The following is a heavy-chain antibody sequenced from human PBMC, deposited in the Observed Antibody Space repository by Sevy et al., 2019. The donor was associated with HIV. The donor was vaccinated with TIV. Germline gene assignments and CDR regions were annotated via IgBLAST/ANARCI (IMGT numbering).Heavy chain of an antibody. CDR1: GFTFTNYW. V-gene: IGHV3-74*01. Sequence: GGSLRLSCAASGFTFTNYWMHWVRQAPGKGLVWVSRINSDGGITTYADSVKGRFTISRDNAKNTLYLQMNSLRAEDTAVYYCVYYDFWSRSSEYYMDVWGKGTTVTVSS. CDR2: INSDGGIT. J-gene: IGHJ6*03. D-gene: IGHD3-3*01. CDR3: VYYDFWSRSSEYYMDV.